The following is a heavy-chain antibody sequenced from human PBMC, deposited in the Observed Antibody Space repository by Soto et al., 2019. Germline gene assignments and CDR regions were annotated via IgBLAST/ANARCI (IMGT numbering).Heavy chain of an antibody. Sequence: EASVKVSCKASGYTFSSYDINWVRQATGQGLEWMGWMNPNSGNTGYAQKFQGRVTMTRNTSIRTAYMELSSLRSEDTAVYYCARGSDRSPYCSSTSCYGIYYYYGMDVWG. V-gene: IGHV1-8*01. J-gene: IGHJ6*02. CDR2: MNPNSGNT. CDR1: GYTFSSYD. CDR3: ARGSDRSPYCSSTSCYGIYYYYGMDV. D-gene: IGHD2-2*01.